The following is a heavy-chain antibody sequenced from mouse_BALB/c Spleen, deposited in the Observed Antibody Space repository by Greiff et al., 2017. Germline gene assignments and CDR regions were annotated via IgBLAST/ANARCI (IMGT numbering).Heavy chain of an antibody. CDR1: GFTFSSYA. CDR3: ARSGPYYAMDY. Sequence: EVQLVESGGGLVKPGGSLKLSCAASGFTFSSYAMSWVRQTPEKRLEWVASISSGGSTYYPDSVKGRFTISRDNARNILYLQMSSLRSEDTAMYYCARSGPYYAMDYWGQGTSVTVSS. CDR2: ISSGGST. V-gene: IGHV5-6-5*01. J-gene: IGHJ4*01.